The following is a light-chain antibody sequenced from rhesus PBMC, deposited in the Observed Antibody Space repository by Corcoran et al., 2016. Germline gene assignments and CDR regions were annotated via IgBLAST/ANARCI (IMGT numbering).Light chain of an antibody. Sequence: DIVMTQTPLSLPVTPGEPASISCRSSQSLLDSEDGNTYLEWYLQKAGQSPQPFIYEVSHRASGVPERFSGRGSNTYFTLKISRVEAEDVGVYYCMQGIEYPFTFGPGTKLDIK. CDR3: MQGIEYPFT. V-gene: IGKV2S20*01. J-gene: IGKJ3*01. CDR2: EVS. CDR1: QSLLDSEDGNTY.